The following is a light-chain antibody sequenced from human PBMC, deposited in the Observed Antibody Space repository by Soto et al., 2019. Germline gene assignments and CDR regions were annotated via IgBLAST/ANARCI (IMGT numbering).Light chain of an antibody. J-gene: IGLJ1*01. CDR2: EVS. CDR1: SSDVGGYNY. Sequence: QSVLTQPASVSGSPGQPITISCTGTSSDVGGYNYVSWRQQHPGKAPKVLIYEVSDRPSGVSDRFSGSKSGNTASLTISGLQAEDEADYYCSSYTSSSTLDYVFGTGTKVTV. V-gene: IGLV2-14*01. CDR3: SSYTSSSTLDYV.